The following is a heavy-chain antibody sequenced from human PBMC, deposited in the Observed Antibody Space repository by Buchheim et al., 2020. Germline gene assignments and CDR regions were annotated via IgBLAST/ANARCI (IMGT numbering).Heavy chain of an antibody. CDR2: IYYSGST. CDR1: GGSISSYY. J-gene: IGHJ6*02. D-gene: IGHD6-19*01. V-gene: IGHV4-59*01. Sequence: QVQLQESGPGLVKPSETLSLTCTVSGGSISSYYWSWIRQPPGKGLEWIGYIYYSGSTNYNPSLKSRVTISVDTSKNQFSLKLSSVTAADTAVYYCARESRWLDRNYGMDVWGQGTT. CDR3: ARESRWLDRNYGMDV.